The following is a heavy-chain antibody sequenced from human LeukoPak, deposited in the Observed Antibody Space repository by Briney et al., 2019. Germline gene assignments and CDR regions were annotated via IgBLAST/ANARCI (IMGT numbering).Heavy chain of an antibody. Sequence: ASVKVSCKASGYTFTGYYMHWVRQAPGQGLEWMGRINPNSGGTSYAQKFQGRVTMTRDTSISTAYMELSRLRSDDTAVYYCARDSGYCSSTSCYAGLAYYYYYYGMDVWGQGTTVTVSS. CDR3: ARDSGYCSSTSCYAGLAYYYYYYGMDV. V-gene: IGHV1-2*06. CDR2: INPNSGGT. D-gene: IGHD2-2*03. CDR1: GYTFTGYY. J-gene: IGHJ6*02.